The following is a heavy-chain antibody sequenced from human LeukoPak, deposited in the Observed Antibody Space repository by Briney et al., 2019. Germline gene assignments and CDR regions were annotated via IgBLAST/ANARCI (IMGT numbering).Heavy chain of an antibody. D-gene: IGHD6-19*01. Sequence: PGGSLRLSCAASGFTFSSYEMNWVRQAPGKGREGVSYSSSSGSTIYYADSVKGRFTIPRDNAKNSLYLQMNSLRPDDTAVYYCAKRSAESSGYFDYWGQGTLVTVSS. CDR1: GFTFSSYE. CDR3: AKRSAESSGYFDY. V-gene: IGHV3-48*03. CDR2: SSSSGSTI. J-gene: IGHJ4*02.